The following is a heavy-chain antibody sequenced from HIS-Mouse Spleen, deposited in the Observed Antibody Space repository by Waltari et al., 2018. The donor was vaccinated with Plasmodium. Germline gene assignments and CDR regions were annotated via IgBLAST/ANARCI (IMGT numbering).Heavy chain of an antibody. CDR3: ASSWYWYFDL. Sequence: EVQLVESGGGLVPPGGSLSLSCAASGFTFSSYWMSWVRQASGKGLEWVANRKQDGSEKYYVDSVKGRFTISRDNAKNSLYLQMNSLRAEDTAVYYCASSWYWYFDLWGRGTLVTVSS. D-gene: IGHD6-13*01. V-gene: IGHV3-7*01. J-gene: IGHJ2*01. CDR1: GFTFSSYW. CDR2: RKQDGSEK.